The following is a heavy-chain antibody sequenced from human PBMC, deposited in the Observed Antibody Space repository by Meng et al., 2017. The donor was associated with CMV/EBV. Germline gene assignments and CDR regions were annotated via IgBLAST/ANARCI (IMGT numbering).Heavy chain of an antibody. J-gene: IGHJ4*02. CDR1: GFTFSSYW. CDR2: INSDGSST. CDR3: ARKTPPDY. Sequence: GESLKISCAASGFTFSSYWMHWVRQAPGTGLVWVSRINSDGSSTSYADSVKGRFNIYRDNAKNTLYLQMNRLGAEDTAVYYCARKTPPDYWGQGTLVTVSS. V-gene: IGHV3-74*01.